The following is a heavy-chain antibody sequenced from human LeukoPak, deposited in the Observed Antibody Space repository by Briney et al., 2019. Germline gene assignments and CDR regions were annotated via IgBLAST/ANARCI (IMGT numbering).Heavy chain of an antibody. CDR2: IYYSGST. V-gene: IGHV4-59*01. J-gene: IGHJ4*02. CDR1: GGSISSYY. Sequence: PLETLSLTCTVSGGSISSYYWSWIRQPPGKGLEWIGYIYYSGSTNYNPSLKSRVTISVDTSMNQFSLKLSSVTAADTAVYYCARSRDYGGNRNYFDYWGQGTLVTVSS. D-gene: IGHD4-23*01. CDR3: ARSRDYGGNRNYFDY.